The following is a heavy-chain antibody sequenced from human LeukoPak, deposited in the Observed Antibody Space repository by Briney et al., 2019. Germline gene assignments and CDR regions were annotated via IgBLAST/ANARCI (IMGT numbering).Heavy chain of an antibody. CDR1: GGSISSYY. CDR3: AREYSSGWSGTGY. D-gene: IGHD6-19*01. CDR2: VYYSGST. V-gene: IGHV4-59*01. Sequence: PSETLSFTCTVSGGSISSYYWSWIRQPPGKGLEWIGYVYYSGSTNYNPSLESRVTISVDTSKNQFSLKLSSVTAADTAVYYCAREYSSGWSGTGYWGQGTLVTVSS. J-gene: IGHJ4*02.